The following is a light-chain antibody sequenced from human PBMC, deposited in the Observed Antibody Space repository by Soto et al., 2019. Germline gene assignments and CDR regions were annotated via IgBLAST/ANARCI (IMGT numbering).Light chain of an antibody. Sequence: DSQLTQSPASLSASVGDSVTITCRASQGISSYLAWYQQKSGKAPKLLIYAASTLQSGVPSRFSGSGSGTDFTLTISSLQPEDFATYFCQQLNSYPLTFGGGTKVDIK. CDR1: QGISSY. CDR2: AAS. J-gene: IGKJ4*01. V-gene: IGKV1-9*01. CDR3: QQLNSYPLT.